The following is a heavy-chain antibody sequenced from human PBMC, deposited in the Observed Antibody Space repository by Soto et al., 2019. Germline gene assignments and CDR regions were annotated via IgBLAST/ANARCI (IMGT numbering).Heavy chain of an antibody. CDR3: AKDWPGTSSVTSDY. Sequence: DVYLLESGGTLVQPGGSLRLSCAASGFDFSSYAMTWVRQAPGKGLEWGSGITYTGDTTYYADSVKGRFTISRDNYRNTLYLQMNSLRADDTAMYFCAKDWPGTSSVTSDYWGQGTLVTVSS. CDR1: GFDFSSYA. J-gene: IGHJ4*02. CDR2: ITYTGDTT. D-gene: IGHD4-17*01. V-gene: IGHV3-23*01.